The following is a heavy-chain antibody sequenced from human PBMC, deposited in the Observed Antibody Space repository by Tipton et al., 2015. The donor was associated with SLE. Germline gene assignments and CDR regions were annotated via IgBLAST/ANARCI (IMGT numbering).Heavy chain of an antibody. CDR3: ARALGAVTWFDP. Sequence: TLSLTCSIYGGSFGGYYWSWIRQPPGKGLEWIGEINHSGSTNYNTSLKSRVTISLGTSKNQLSLKLTSVTAADTAMYYCARALGAVTWFDPWGQGTLVTVSS. J-gene: IGHJ5*02. CDR2: INHSGST. CDR1: GGSFGGYY. V-gene: IGHV4-34*01.